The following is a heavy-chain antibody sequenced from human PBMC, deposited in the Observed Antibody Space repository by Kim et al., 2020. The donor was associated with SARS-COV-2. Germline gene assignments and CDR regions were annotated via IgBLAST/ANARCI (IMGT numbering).Heavy chain of an antibody. V-gene: IGHV4-34*01. CDR2: INHSGST. CDR3: RGSHNYYYYYGMDV. Sequence: SETLSLTCAVYGGSFSGYYWSWIRQPPGKGLEWIGEINHSGSTNYNPSLKSRVTISVDTSKNQFSLKLSSVTAADTAVYYCRGSHNYYYYYGMDVWGQGTTVTVSS. D-gene: IGHD3-10*01. J-gene: IGHJ6*02. CDR1: GGSFSGYY.